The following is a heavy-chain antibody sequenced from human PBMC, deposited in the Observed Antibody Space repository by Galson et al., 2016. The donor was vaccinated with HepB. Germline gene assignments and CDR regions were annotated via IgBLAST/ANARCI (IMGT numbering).Heavy chain of an antibody. CDR3: ARTRVRLVAARPLDY. CDR2: IWHDASSK. D-gene: IGHD6-6*01. CDR1: GFAFKTFA. Sequence: PLRLSCAASGFAFKTFAMHWVRQAPGKGLEWVAVIWHDASSKEYSDSVKGRFTISRDNSRNTVSLQMDSLRAEDTALYYCARTRVRLVAARPLDYWGQGTLVTVSS. J-gene: IGHJ4*02. V-gene: IGHV3-33*01.